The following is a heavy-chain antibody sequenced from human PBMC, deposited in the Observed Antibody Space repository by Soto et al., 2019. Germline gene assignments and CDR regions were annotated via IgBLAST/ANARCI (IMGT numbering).Heavy chain of an antibody. J-gene: IGHJ6*02. CDR1: GGSISIPNYL. D-gene: IGHD2-2*01. V-gene: IGHV4-39*01. CDR2: IHDSGST. CDR3: ARRQYCSSTSCPLGDYGMDV. Sequence: SETLSLTCTVSGGSISIPNYLWGWIRQPPGKGLEWIGSIHDSGSTYYNPSLKSRVTISIDASKNQFSLKLSSVTAADTSVYYCARRQYCSSTSCPLGDYGMDVWGQGTTVTVSS.